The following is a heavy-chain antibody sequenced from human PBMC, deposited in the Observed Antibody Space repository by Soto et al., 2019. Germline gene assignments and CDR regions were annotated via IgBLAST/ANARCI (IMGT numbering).Heavy chain of an antibody. D-gene: IGHD4-17*01. CDR3: ARYGGDYSNDYFDY. CDR2: IYYSGST. J-gene: IGHJ4*02. CDR1: GGSISSYY. V-gene: IGHV4-59*01. Sequence: SETLSLTCTVSGGSISSYYWSWIRQPPGKGLEWIGYIYYSGSTNYNPSLKSRVTISVDTSKNQFSLKLSSVTAADTAVYYCARYGGDYSNDYFDYWGQGTLVTVSS.